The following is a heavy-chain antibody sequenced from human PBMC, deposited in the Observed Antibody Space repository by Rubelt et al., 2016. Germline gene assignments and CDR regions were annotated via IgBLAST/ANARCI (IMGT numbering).Heavy chain of an antibody. J-gene: IGHJ3*02. V-gene: IGHV4-59*01. CDR3: ARDRRTDKVSYDAFDI. D-gene: IGHD5-18*01. Sequence: ASGPGLVKPSETLSLTFSVSGGSISGYYWNWIRQPPGKGLEWIGYVYSSGSTNYNPSLKSRVTISVDSSKNQFSLKLTSVTAADTAIYNCARDRRTDKVSYDAFDIWGQGTMVTGSS. CDR2: VYSSGST. CDR1: GGSISGYY.